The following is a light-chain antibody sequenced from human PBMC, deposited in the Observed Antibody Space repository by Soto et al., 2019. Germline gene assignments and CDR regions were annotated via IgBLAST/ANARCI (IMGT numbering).Light chain of an antibody. J-gene: IGKJ1*01. Sequence: DIQMPQSPSTLSASVRHRVTITCRVSQSISSWLAWYQQKPGKAPKLLIYDASSFESGVPSRFSGSGSGTEFTLTISSMQPDDFATYYCQQYNSYSPWTFGQGTKVDIK. V-gene: IGKV1-5*01. CDR1: QSISSW. CDR3: QQYNSYSPWT. CDR2: DAS.